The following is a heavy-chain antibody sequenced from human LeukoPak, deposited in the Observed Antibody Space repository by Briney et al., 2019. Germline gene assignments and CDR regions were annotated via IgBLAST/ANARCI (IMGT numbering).Heavy chain of an antibody. D-gene: IGHD3-10*01. Sequence: GGSLRLSCAASGFTFSSYGMHWVRQAPGKGLEWVAVISYDGSNKYYADSVKGRFTISRDNSKNTLYLQMNGLRAEDTAVYYCAKDIMVRGVITIYYYYYGMDVWGHGTTVTVSS. CDR2: ISYDGSNK. CDR3: AKDIMVRGVITIYYYYYGMDV. V-gene: IGHV3-30*18. J-gene: IGHJ6*02. CDR1: GFTFSSYG.